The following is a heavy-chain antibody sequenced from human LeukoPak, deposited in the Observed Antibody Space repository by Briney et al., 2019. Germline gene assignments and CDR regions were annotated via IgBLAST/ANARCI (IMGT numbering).Heavy chain of an antibody. J-gene: IGHJ4*02. CDR1: GFTLSSYA. D-gene: IGHD5-12*01. Sequence: PGGSLRLSCAASGFTLSSYAMTWIRQAPGKGLEWVSAISGSGGSTYYADSVKGRFTISRDNSKNTLYLQMNSLRAEDTAVYYCANVVERGYDEYFDYWGQGTLVTVSS. CDR2: ISGSGGST. V-gene: IGHV3-23*01. CDR3: ANVVERGYDEYFDY.